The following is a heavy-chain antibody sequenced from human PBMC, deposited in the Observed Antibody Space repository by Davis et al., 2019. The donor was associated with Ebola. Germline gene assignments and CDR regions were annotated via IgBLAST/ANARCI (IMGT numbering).Heavy chain of an antibody. V-gene: IGHV4-39*07. D-gene: IGHD3-16*01. Sequence: SETLSLTCSVSGDSISTSNHYWGWLRQPPGKGLEWVGSIYSGGSTYYNPSLKSRVTLSVDTSKKQFSLKMTSVTAADTAVYYCARFKGGGIPFGMDVWGQGTTVTVSS. J-gene: IGHJ6*02. CDR1: GDSISTSNHY. CDR2: IYSGGST. CDR3: ARFKGGGIPFGMDV.